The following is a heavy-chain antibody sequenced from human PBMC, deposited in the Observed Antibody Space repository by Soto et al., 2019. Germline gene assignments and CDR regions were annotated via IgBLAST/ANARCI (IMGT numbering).Heavy chain of an antibody. Sequence: QVQLVESGGGMVQPGRSLRLSCAASGFTFSSYGMHWVRQAPGKGLEWVAVIWYDGSNKYCADSVKGRFTISRDNSKKTLYLQMNSLRAEDTAVYYCARDREVGAAMVDYWGQGTLVTVSS. D-gene: IGHD1-26*01. J-gene: IGHJ4*02. V-gene: IGHV3-33*01. CDR3: ARDREVGAAMVDY. CDR2: IWYDGSNK. CDR1: GFTFSSYG.